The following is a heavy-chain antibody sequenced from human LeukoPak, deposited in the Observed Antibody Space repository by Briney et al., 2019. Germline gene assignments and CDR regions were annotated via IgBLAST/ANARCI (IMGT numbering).Heavy chain of an antibody. CDR2: IIPIFGTA. Sequence: ASVKVSCKASGGTFSSYAISWVRQAPGQGLEWMGGIIPIFGTANYAQKFQGRVTITTDESTSTAYMELSSLRSEDTAVYYCARGRWLQPWGYFDYWGQGTLVTVSS. CDR1: GGTFSSYA. D-gene: IGHD5-24*01. CDR3: ARGRWLQPWGYFDY. V-gene: IGHV1-69*05. J-gene: IGHJ4*02.